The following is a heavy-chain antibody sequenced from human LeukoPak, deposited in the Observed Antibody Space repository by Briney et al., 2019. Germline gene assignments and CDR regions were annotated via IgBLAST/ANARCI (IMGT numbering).Heavy chain of an antibody. CDR2: IPASGGST. CDR1: GFTFSSNV. J-gene: IGHJ6*02. D-gene: IGHD3-10*01. Sequence: GGSLRLSCVASGFTFSSNVMIWVRQAPGKGLEWVSSIPASGGSTYYADSVKGRFTISRDNSKNSLYPQMNSLRAEDTAVYYCARGLAYYYGSGSYPYGMDVWGQGTTVTVSS. V-gene: IGHV3-23*01. CDR3: ARGLAYYYGSGSYPYGMDV.